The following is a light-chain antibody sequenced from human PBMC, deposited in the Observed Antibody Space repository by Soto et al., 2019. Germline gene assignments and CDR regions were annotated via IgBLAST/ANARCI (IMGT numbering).Light chain of an antibody. CDR1: QTISSY. Sequence: DIPMTQSPSSLSASVGDRVTITCRASQTISSYLNWYQQKPGQAPNLLINAASSLQTGVPSRFSGSGSGTDFTLTISGLQPADFATYHCQQNYITPFSFGPGTKVDIK. J-gene: IGKJ3*01. CDR3: QQNYITPFS. V-gene: IGKV1-39*01. CDR2: AAS.